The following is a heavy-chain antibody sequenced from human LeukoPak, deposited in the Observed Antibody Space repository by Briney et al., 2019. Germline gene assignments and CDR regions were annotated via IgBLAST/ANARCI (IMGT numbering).Heavy chain of an antibody. Sequence: SQTLSLTCTVSGGSISSSSYYWGWIRQPPGKGLEWIGSIYYSGSTYYNPSLKSRVTISVDTSKNQFSLKLSSVTAADTAVYYCARDCSSTSCYMRIDPWGQGTLVTVSS. D-gene: IGHD2-2*02. CDR3: ARDCSSTSCYMRIDP. CDR2: IYYSGST. V-gene: IGHV4-39*02. J-gene: IGHJ5*02. CDR1: GGSISSSSYY.